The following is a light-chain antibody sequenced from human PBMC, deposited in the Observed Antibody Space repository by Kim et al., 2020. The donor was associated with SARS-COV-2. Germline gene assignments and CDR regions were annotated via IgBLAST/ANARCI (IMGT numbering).Light chain of an antibody. V-gene: IGLV10-54*04. J-gene: IGLJ3*02. CDR1: STNVGNQG. CDR2: RDN. Sequence: QAGLTQPPSVSKDLRQTATLTCTGNSTNVGNQGAAWLQQHQGHPPKLLFYRDNKRPSGISERFSASWTGNTASLTISGLQPEDEADYYCSSWDTSLTAWVFGGGTQLTVL. CDR3: SSWDTSLTAWV.